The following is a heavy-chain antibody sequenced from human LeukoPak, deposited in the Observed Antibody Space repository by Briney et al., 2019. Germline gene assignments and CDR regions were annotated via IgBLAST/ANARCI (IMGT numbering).Heavy chain of an antibody. V-gene: IGHV4-61*02. CDR3: ARDSSLDAFDV. Sequence: SETLSLTCTVSGGSINSGNYYWNWIRQPAGKGLEWIGRIYSSGSTNYNPSLKSRVTISRDTSRNQFSLKLNSATAADTALYYCARDSSLDAFDVWGQGTMVTVSS. CDR2: IYSSGST. J-gene: IGHJ3*01. CDR1: GGSINSGNYY.